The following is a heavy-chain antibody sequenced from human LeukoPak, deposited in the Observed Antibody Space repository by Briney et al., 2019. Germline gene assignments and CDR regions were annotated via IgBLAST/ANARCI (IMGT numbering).Heavy chain of an antibody. D-gene: IGHD3-10*01. CDR3: ARDGMVRGVFCR. J-gene: IGHJ4*02. CDR2: ISSSSSYI. V-gene: IGHV3-21*01. Sequence: GGSLRLSCAASGFTFSSYSMNWVRQAPGKGLEWASSISSSSSYIYYADSVKGRLTISRDNAKNSLYLQMNSLRAEDTAVYYSARDGMVRGVFCRWGQRTPVTVSS. CDR1: GFTFSSYS.